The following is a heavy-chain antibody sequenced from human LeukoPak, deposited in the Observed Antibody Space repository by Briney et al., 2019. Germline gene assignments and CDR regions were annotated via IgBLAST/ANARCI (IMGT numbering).Heavy chain of an antibody. V-gene: IGHV4-39*07. CDR3: ARVFLDDYGDPYFDY. CDR2: IYYSGST. Sequence: PSETLSLTCTVSGGSISSSSYYWGWIRQPPGKGLEWIGSIYYSGSTYYNPSLKSRVTISVDTSKNQFSLKLSSVTAADTAVYYCARVFLDDYGDPYFDYWGQGTLVTVSS. CDR1: GGSISSSSYY. D-gene: IGHD4-17*01. J-gene: IGHJ4*02.